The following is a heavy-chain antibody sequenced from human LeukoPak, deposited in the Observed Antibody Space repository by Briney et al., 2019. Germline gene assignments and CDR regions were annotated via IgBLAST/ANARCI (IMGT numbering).Heavy chain of an antibody. D-gene: IGHD3-16*01. V-gene: IGHV3-66*02. CDR3: AGGGEAARSLAY. J-gene: IGHJ4*02. Sequence: GSIRLWCTTSALTSNYMTWVRQAPGTLLEWVSVIYNGGTTYYADSVKGRFTISRDNSKSTLFVYLQMNSLRTDDTALYYCAGGGEAARSLAYWGQGALVTVSS. CDR2: IYNGGTT. CDR1: ALTSNY.